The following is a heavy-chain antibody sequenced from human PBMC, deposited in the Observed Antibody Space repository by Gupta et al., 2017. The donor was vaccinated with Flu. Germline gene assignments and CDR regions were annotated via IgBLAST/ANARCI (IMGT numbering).Heavy chain of an antibody. V-gene: IGHV1-46*01. Sequence: QVQLVQSGAAVHKPGASVKVSCTASGYTFTSYYVHWVRQAPGRGLEWMGIINSSGGSRRYAQKFRDRLTVTRDTSTSTVYMQLSNLTSDDTAVYYCSRGAGYGRSARSDYWGQGTLVAVST. CDR1: GYTFTSYY. J-gene: IGHJ4*02. D-gene: IGHD6-13*01. CDR3: SRGAGYGRSARSDY. CDR2: INSSGGSR.